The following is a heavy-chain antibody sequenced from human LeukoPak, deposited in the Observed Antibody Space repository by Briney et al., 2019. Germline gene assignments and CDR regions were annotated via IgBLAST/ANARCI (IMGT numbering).Heavy chain of an antibody. CDR1: GYTFTSYG. CDR2: NSVYNGNT. V-gene: IGHV1-18*01. CDR3: ARSGYCSSTSCYDNYYYYYGMDV. J-gene: IGHJ6*02. D-gene: IGHD2-2*01. Sequence: ASVKVSCKASGYTFTSYGINWVRQAPGQGLEWMGWNSVYNGNTNYAQKLQGRVTMTTDTSTSTAYMELGSLRSDDTAVYYCARSGYCSSTSCYDNYYYYYGMDVWGQGTTVTVSS.